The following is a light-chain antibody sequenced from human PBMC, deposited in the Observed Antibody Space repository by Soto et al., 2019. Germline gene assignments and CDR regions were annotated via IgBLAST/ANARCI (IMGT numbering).Light chain of an antibody. V-gene: IGKV3-15*01. CDR3: QQYKDWPPR. Sequence: ERGMTQSPATLSVSPGQRASLSCRSSQSVSPTVAWYHQKRGQAPRLLVYGASTRATGIPARFSGSGAGTEFTLNITRLQSEEFGVYCCQQYKDWPPRFRQGTKVEIK. CDR2: GAS. J-gene: IGKJ1*01. CDR1: QSVSPT.